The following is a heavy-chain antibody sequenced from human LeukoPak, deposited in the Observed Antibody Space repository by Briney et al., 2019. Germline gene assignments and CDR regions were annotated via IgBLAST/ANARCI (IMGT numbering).Heavy chain of an antibody. CDR3: ARVSSGWYGGLDY. J-gene: IGHJ4*02. D-gene: IGHD6-19*01. CDR2: TT. V-gene: IGHV3-66*03. Sequence: TTYYADSVKGRLTISRDNSKNTLDLQMNSLRAEDTAVYYCARVSSGWYGGLDYWGQGTLVTVSS.